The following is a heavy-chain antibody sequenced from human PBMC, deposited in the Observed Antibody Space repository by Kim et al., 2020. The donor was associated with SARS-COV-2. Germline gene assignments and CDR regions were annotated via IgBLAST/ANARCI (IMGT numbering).Heavy chain of an antibody. CDR2: INHSGST. D-gene: IGHD3-9*01. Sequence: SETLSLTCAVYGGSFSGYYWSWIRQPPGKGLEWIGEINHSGSTNYNPSLKSRVTISVDTSKNQFSLKLSSVTAADTAVYYCELRYFDWAKGPDYFDYWGQGTLVTVSS. V-gene: IGHV4-34*01. CDR3: ELRYFDWAKGPDYFDY. J-gene: IGHJ4*02. CDR1: GGSFSGYY.